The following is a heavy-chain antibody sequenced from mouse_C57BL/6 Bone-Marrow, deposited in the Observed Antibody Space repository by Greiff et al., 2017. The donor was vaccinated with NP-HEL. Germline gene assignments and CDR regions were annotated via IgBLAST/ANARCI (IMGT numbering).Heavy chain of an antibody. Sequence: VQLQQSGAELVKPGASVKISCKASGYAFSSYWMNWVKQRPGKGLEWIGQIYPGDGDTNYKGKFKGKATLTADKSSSTAYMQLSSLTSEDSAVYFCARSNRNWYFDVGGTGTTVTVSS. CDR1: GYAFSSYW. V-gene: IGHV1-80*01. CDR2: IYPGDGDT. D-gene: IGHD2-14*01. J-gene: IGHJ1*03. CDR3: ARSNRNWYFDV.